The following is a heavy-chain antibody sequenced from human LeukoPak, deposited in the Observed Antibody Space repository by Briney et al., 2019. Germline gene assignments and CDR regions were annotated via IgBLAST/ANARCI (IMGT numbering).Heavy chain of an antibody. J-gene: IGHJ4*01. V-gene: IGHV3-48*03. CDR2: ISSSGTTV. D-gene: IGHD3-10*01. Sequence: GGSLRLSCAASGFTFSSYETNWVRQAPGKGLEWVSHISSSGTTVYYADSVKGRFTISRDNAKNSLYLQMNSLSAEDTAIYYCATEGSPPYWGQGTLVTVSS. CDR1: GFTFSSYE. CDR3: ATEGSPPY.